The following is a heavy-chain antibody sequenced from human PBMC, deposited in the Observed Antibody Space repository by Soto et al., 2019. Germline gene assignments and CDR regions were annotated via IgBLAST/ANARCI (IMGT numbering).Heavy chain of an antibody. CDR1: GGSISGYY. Sequence: QVQLQESGPGLVKSSETLSLTCTVSGGSISGYYWSWIRQPPGKGLEWIGYIYNSGSTNYNPSLKSRVTVSIDTPKNQFSLKLSSLTAADTAVYYCARGGPSSKWLDPWGQGTLVTVSS. CDR3: ARGGPSSKWLDP. CDR2: IYNSGST. J-gene: IGHJ5*02. V-gene: IGHV4-59*01.